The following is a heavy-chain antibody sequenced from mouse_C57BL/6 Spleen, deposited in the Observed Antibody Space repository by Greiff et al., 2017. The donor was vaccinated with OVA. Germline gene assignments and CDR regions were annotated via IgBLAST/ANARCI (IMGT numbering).Heavy chain of an antibody. CDR3: ARSIYGSSYGYFDV. J-gene: IGHJ1*03. CDR1: GYTFTSYW. CDR2: IDPSDSYT. V-gene: IGHV1-69*01. D-gene: IGHD1-1*01. Sequence: QVQLQQPGAELVMPGASVKLSCKASGYTFTSYWMHWVKQRPGQGLAWIGEIDPSDSYTNYNQKFKGKSTLTVDKSSSTAYMQLSSLTSEDSAVYYCARSIYGSSYGYFDVWGTGTTVTVSS.